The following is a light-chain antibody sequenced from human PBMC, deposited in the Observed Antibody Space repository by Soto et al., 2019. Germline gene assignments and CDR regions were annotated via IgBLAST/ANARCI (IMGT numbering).Light chain of an antibody. CDR2: TAS. CDR3: QKYNSALWT. CDR1: LGIATY. V-gene: IGKV1-27*01. Sequence: DVQMTQSPSSLSASVGARVTITCRASLGIATYVAWYQQKPGKVPKLLIHTASILQSGVPSRFSGSGSGTDFTLTISSLQPEDVATYYCQKYNSALWTFGQGTKVDIK. J-gene: IGKJ1*01.